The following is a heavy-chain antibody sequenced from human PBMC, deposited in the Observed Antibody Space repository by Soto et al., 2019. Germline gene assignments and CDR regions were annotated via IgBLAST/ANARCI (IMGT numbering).Heavy chain of an antibody. CDR1: GYTLTELS. Sequence: QVQLVQSGAEVKKPGASVKVSCKVSGYTLTELSMHWVRQAPGKGLEWMGGFDPEDGETIYAQKFQGRVTMTEDTSTDTAYMELSSLRSEDTAVYYCATVFLIRGVEGNYDSSGYYSFDYWGQGTLVTVSS. CDR3: ATVFLIRGVEGNYDSSGYYSFDY. CDR2: FDPEDGET. V-gene: IGHV1-24*01. J-gene: IGHJ4*02. D-gene: IGHD3-22*01.